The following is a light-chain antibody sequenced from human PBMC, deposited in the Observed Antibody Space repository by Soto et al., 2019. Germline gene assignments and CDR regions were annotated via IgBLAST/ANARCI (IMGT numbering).Light chain of an antibody. Sequence: QSALTQPASVSGSPGQSITISCTGTSSDVGGDNYVSWSQQHPGKATKLMIYDVSNLPSGVSNPFSGSKSGNTASLTTSGLPADEEDDYDCSSDTFSSPLVLGVVTKLNFL. CDR3: SSDTFSSPLV. V-gene: IGLV2-14*01. CDR2: DVS. J-gene: IGLJ2*01. CDR1: SSDVGGDNY.